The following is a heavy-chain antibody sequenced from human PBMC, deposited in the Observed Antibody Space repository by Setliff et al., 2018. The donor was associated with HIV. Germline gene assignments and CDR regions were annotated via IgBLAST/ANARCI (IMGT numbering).Heavy chain of an antibody. V-gene: IGHV4-34*01. D-gene: IGHD2-15*01. Sequence: SETLSLTCAVYGGSFSSYYWNWIRQTPGKGLEWIGEINDSGSANYNPSLKSRVTITRDTSATTAYMELSSLTSEDTAVYYCARDGCSGQSCYLYNWFDPWGQGTLVTVSS. CDR1: GGSFSSYY. J-gene: IGHJ5*02. CDR2: INDSGSA. CDR3: ARDGCSGQSCYLYNWFDP.